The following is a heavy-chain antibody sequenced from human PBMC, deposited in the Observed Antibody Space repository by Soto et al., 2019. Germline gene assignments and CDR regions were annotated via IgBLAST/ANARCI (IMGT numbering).Heavy chain of an antibody. CDR1: GYTFTSYG. Sequence: QVQLVQSGAEVKKPGASVKVSCKASGYTFTSYGISWVRQAPGQGLEWMGWISAYNGNTNYAQKLQGSVTMTTDTYTSTAYIELRSLRSDDTAVYYCERDILPTLKQWLVRGFDAFDIWGQVTMVTVSS. CDR3: ERDILPTLKQWLVRGFDAFDI. D-gene: IGHD6-19*01. CDR2: ISAYNGNT. J-gene: IGHJ3*02. V-gene: IGHV1-18*01.